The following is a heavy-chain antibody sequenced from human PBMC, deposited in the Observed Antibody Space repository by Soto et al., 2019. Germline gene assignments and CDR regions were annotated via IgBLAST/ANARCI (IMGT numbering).Heavy chain of an antibody. D-gene: IGHD6-13*01. Sequence: SLTCTVSGGCISSGGYYWSWIRQHPGKGLEWIGYIYYSGSTYYNPSLKSRVTISVDTSKNQFSLKLSSVTAADTAVYYCARDVLSSSSRGYYYYGMDVWGQGTTVTVSS. J-gene: IGHJ6*02. CDR2: IYYSGST. CDR3: ARDVLSSSSRGYYYYGMDV. CDR1: GGCISSGGYY. V-gene: IGHV4-31*03.